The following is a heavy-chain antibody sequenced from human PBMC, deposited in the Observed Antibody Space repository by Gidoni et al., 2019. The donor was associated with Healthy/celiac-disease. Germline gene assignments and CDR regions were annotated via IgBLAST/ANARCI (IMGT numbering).Heavy chain of an antibody. J-gene: IGHJ3*02. Sequence: EVQLVESGGGVVQPGGSLRLSCAASGFTFSSYWMHWVRQAPGKGLVWVSRITSDGSSTSYADSVKGRFTISRDNTKNTLYLQMNRLRAEDTAVYYCARDHETYAFDIWGQGTMVTVSS. V-gene: IGHV3-74*01. CDR1: GFTFSSYW. CDR2: ITSDGSST. CDR3: ARDHETYAFDI.